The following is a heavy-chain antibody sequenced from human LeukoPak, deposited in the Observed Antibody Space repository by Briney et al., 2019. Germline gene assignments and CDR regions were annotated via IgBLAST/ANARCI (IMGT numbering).Heavy chain of an antibody. D-gene: IGHD3-10*01. CDR1: GFTFSSYG. V-gene: IGHV3-23*01. CDR3: AKDPSLSTMVRGVIRYFDY. CDR2: ISGSGGST. J-gene: IGHJ4*02. Sequence: GGSLRLSCAASGFTFSSYGMHWVRQAPGKGLEWVSAISGSGGSTYYADSVKGRFTISRDNSKNTLYLQMNSLRAEDTAVYYCAKDPSLSTMVRGVIRYFDYWGQGTLVTVSS.